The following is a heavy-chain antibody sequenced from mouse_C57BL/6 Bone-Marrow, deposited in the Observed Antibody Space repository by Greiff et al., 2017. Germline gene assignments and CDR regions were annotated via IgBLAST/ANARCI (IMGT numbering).Heavy chain of an antibody. CDR1: GYTFTDYY. V-gene: IGHV1-75*01. Sequence: VKLMESGPELVKPGASVKISCKASGYTFTDYYINWVKQRPGQGLEWIGWIFPGSGSTYYNEKFKGKATLTVDKSSSTAYMLLSSLTSEDSAVYFCARDRAYYYGSSYRYYAMDYWGQGTSVTVSS. CDR2: IFPGSGST. D-gene: IGHD1-1*01. J-gene: IGHJ4*01. CDR3: ARDRAYYYGSSYRYYAMDY.